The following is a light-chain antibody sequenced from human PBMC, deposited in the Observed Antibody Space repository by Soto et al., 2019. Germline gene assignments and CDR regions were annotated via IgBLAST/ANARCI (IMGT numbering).Light chain of an antibody. Sequence: QLVLTQPPSASATPGQRVTISCSGSSSNIGSDFVFWYQQLPGTAPKLLIHSNNQRPSGVPDRFSGSKSGTSASLAISGLQAEDEADYYCAAWDDSLNGWVFGGGTKLTVL. CDR3: AAWDDSLNGWV. J-gene: IGLJ3*02. V-gene: IGLV1-44*01. CDR2: SNN. CDR1: SSNIGSDF.